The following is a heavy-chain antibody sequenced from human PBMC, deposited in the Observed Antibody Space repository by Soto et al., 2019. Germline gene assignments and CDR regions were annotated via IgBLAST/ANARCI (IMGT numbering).Heavy chain of an antibody. J-gene: IGHJ5*02. CDR3: ARVVTIFWNWFDP. D-gene: IGHD3-9*01. CDR2: IYYSGST. Sequence: PSETLSLTCTVSGGSISSYYWSWIRQPPGKGLEWIGYIYYSGSTNYNPSLKSRVTISVDTSKNQFSLKLSSVTAADTAVYYCARVVTIFWNWFDPWGQGTLVTVSS. V-gene: IGHV4-59*01. CDR1: GGSISSYY.